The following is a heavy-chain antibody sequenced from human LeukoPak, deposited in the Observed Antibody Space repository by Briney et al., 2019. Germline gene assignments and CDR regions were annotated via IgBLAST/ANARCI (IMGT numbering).Heavy chain of an antibody. CDR3: ARDHCGGDCSRTNWYFDL. Sequence: GGSLRLSCAASGFTFDDYTMHRVRQTPEKGLEWVSLVNWDGGSTDYADSVKGRFTISRDNSKNSLYLEMSSLRTEDTALYYCARDHCGGDCSRTNWYFDLWGRGTLVTVSS. V-gene: IGHV3-43*01. D-gene: IGHD2-21*02. CDR1: GFTFDDYT. CDR2: VNWDGGST. J-gene: IGHJ2*01.